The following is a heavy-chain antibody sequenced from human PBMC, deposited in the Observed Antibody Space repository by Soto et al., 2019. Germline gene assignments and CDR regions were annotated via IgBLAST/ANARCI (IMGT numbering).Heavy chain of an antibody. CDR1: GGSFSGYY. D-gene: IGHD3-9*01. CDR3: ARGRRRYYDILTGYPYYYYGMDV. CDR2: INHSGST. V-gene: IGHV4-34*01. Sequence: LSLTCAVYGGSFSGYYWSWIRQPPGKGLEWIGEINHSGSTNYNPSLKSRVTISVDTSKNQFSLKLSSVTAADTAVYYCARGRRRYYDILTGYPYYYYGMDVWGQGTTVTVSS. J-gene: IGHJ6*02.